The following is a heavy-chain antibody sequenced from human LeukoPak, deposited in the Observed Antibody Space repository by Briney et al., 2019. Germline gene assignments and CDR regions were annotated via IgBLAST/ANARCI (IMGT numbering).Heavy chain of an antibody. CDR3: ARLVGEDWLGDYYFDY. CDR1: GGSISSSSYY. CDR2: IYYSGST. D-gene: IGHD3-16*01. Sequence: PSETLSLTCTVSGGSISSSSYYWGWIRQPPGKGLEWIGSIYYSGSTYYNPSLKSRVTISVDTSKNQFSLKLSSVTAADTAVYYCARLVGEDWLGDYYFDYWGQGTLVTVSS. V-gene: IGHV4-39*01. J-gene: IGHJ4*02.